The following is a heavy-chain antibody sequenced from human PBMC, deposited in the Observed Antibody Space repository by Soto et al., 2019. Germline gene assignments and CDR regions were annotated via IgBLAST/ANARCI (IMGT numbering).Heavy chain of an antibody. Sequence: SETLSLTCAVSGGSISSGGYSWSWIRQPPGKGLEWIGYIYHSGSTYYNPSLKSRVTISVDRSKNQFSLKLSSVTAADTAVYYCARGGGVITTEEYNWFDPWGQGTLVTVSS. V-gene: IGHV4-30-2*01. D-gene: IGHD3-9*01. J-gene: IGHJ5*02. CDR2: IYHSGST. CDR1: GGSISSGGYS. CDR3: ARGGGVITTEEYNWFDP.